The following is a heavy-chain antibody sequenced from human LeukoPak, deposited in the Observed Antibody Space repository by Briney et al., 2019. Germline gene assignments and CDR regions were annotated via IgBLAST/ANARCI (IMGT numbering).Heavy chain of an antibody. Sequence: PSETLSLTCTVSGGSISSSSYYWGWIRQPPGKGLEWIGSIYYSGSTYYNPSLKSRVTISVDTSKNQFSLKLSSVTAADTAVHYCASLIPYSSRINDYWGQGTLVTVSS. J-gene: IGHJ4*02. D-gene: IGHD6-13*01. CDR3: ASLIPYSSRINDY. V-gene: IGHV4-39*01. CDR1: GGSISSSSYY. CDR2: IYYSGST.